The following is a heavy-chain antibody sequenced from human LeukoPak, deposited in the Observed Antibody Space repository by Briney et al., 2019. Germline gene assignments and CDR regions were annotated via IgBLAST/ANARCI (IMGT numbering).Heavy chain of an antibody. CDR3: ARDRPGYYGSGSYYSKGPYYYYYYMDV. V-gene: IGHV4-39*02. CDR2: IYYTGST. D-gene: IGHD3-10*01. Sequence: SETLSLTCTVAGGSISSSSYYWGWIRQPPGKGLEWIGCIYYTGSTYYNPSLKSRVTISVDTSKNQFSLKLSSVTAADTAVYYCARDRPGYYGSGSYYSKGPYYYYYYMDVWGKGTTVTISS. J-gene: IGHJ6*03. CDR1: GGSISSSSYY.